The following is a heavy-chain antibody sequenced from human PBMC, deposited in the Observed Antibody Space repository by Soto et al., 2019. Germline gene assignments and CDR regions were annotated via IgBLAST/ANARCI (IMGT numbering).Heavy chain of an antibody. CDR1: GGSISSYY. V-gene: IGHV4-4*07. D-gene: IGHD6-19*01. J-gene: IGHJ6*02. CDR3: ARGYSSGWYSCYYYGMDV. CDR2: IYTSGST. Sequence: SSETLSLTCTVSGGSISSYYWSWIRQPAGKGLEWIGRIYTSGSTNYNPSLKSRVTMSVDTSKNQFSLKLSSVTAADTAVYYCARGYSSGWYSCYYYGMDVWGQGTTVTVSS.